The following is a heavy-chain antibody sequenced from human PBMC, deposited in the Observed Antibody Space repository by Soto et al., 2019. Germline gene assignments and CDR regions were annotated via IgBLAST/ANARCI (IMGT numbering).Heavy chain of an antibody. V-gene: IGHV1-2*04. Sequence: QVELVQSGAEVKKPGASVKVSCEASGYTFTGYYMHWVRQAPGQGLEWMGWMNPNSGGTNYAQKFQGWVTMTRDTSISTAYMELSRLRSDDTAVYYCARGSGSSSLYYYYYGMDVWGQGTTVTVSS. D-gene: IGHD3-10*01. CDR3: ARGSGSSSLYYYYYGMDV. J-gene: IGHJ6*02. CDR1: GYTFTGYY. CDR2: MNPNSGGT.